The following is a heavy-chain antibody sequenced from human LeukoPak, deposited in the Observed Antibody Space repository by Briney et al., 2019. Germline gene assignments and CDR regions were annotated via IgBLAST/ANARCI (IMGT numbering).Heavy chain of an antibody. V-gene: IGHV3-33*08. D-gene: IGHD5-24*01. CDR2: IRYDGSNK. CDR1: GFTFSSYG. Sequence: GGSLRLSCAASGFTFSSYGMHWVRQAPGKGLEWVAFIRYDGSNKYYADSVKGRFTISRDNSKNSLYLQMSSLRAEDTAVYYCARPRRDGYRTDAFDIWGQGTMVTVSS. CDR3: ARPRRDGYRTDAFDI. J-gene: IGHJ3*02.